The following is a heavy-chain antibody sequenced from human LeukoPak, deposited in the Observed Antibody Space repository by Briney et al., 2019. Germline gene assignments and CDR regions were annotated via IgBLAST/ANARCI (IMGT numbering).Heavy chain of an antibody. D-gene: IGHD2-15*01. CDR3: AKDRYCSGGSCLGYYYYYGMDV. CDR1: GFIFNNYA. V-gene: IGHV3-30*18. CDR2: IPFDGKNA. Sequence: GGSLRLSCAASGFIFNNYAVHWVRQAPGKGLEWVAVIPFDGKNAYYADSVKGRFSISRDNSKNTLYLQMTSLRAEDTAVYYCAKDRYCSGGSCLGYYYYYGMDVWGQGTTVTVSS. J-gene: IGHJ6*02.